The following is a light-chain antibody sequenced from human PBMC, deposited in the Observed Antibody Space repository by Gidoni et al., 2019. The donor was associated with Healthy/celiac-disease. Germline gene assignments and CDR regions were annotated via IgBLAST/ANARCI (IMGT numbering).Light chain of an antibody. V-gene: IGLV3-1*01. Sequence: SYELTQPPSVSVSPGQTASITCSGDKLGDQYACWSQQQPGQSPVLVIYQDSKRPSGIPVRFSGSNSGNTATLTISGTQAMDEADYYCQAWDSSTVVFGGGTKLTVL. CDR1: KLGDQY. J-gene: IGLJ2*01. CDR3: QAWDSSTVV. CDR2: QDS.